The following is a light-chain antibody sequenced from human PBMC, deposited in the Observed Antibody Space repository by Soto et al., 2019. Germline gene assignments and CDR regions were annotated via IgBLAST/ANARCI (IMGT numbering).Light chain of an antibody. V-gene: IGKV3-11*01. Sequence: EIVWTQSPGSLSLSPWEIATVSCRASQSVASHVVWYQQKPGQAPSLLIYGPSHRATGIPARFSGSGSGTDFTLTISSLEPEDFAVYYCHQRQYWPPITFGQGTRLEIK. CDR2: GPS. CDR1: QSVASH. J-gene: IGKJ5*01. CDR3: HQRQYWPPIT.